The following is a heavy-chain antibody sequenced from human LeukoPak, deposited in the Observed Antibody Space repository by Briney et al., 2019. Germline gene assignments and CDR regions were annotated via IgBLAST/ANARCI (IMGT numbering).Heavy chain of an antibody. D-gene: IGHD3-10*02. CDR2: ISSSGSTI. V-gene: IGHV3-48*04. Sequence: GGSLRLSCAASGFTFSAYSMNWGRHTPGRGLEWVSYISSSGSTIYYADSVKGRFTISRDNAKNSLYLQMNSLRAEDTAVYYCAELGITMIGGVWGKGTTVTISS. CDR1: GFTFSAYS. J-gene: IGHJ6*04. CDR3: AELGITMIGGV.